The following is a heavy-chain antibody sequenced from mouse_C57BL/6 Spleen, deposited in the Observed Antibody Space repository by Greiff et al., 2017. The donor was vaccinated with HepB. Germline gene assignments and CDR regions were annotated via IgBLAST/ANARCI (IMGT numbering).Heavy chain of an antibody. J-gene: IGHJ1*03. CDR2: ISSGSSTI. CDR3: ARDGSSSYWYFDV. D-gene: IGHD1-1*01. V-gene: IGHV5-17*01. Sequence: EVHLVESGGGLVKPGGSLKLSCAASGFTFSDYGMHWVRQAPEKGLEWVAYISSGSSTIYYADTVKGRFTISRDNAKNTLFLQMTSLRSEDTAMYYCARDGSSSYWYFDVWGTGTTVTVSS. CDR1: GFTFSDYG.